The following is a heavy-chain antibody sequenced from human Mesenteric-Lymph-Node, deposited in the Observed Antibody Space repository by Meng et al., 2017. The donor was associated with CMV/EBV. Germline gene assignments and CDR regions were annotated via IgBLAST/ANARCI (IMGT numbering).Heavy chain of an antibody. V-gene: IGHV3-23*01. J-gene: IGHJ3*02. CDR3: AKPPTMEKVPHTFHI. CDR2: ISGSGRET. D-gene: IGHD5-24*01. CDR1: VSNFNFYA. Sequence: GESLKISCAASVSNFNFYAMSWVRQAPGKGLEWVSGISGSGRETYYADSVKGRFTISRDNSRNTVSLQMNSLRADDTAVYYCAKPPTMEKVPHTFHIWGQGTMVTVSS.